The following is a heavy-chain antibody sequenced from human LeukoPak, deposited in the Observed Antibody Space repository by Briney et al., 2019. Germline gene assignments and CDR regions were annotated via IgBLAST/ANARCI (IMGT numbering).Heavy chain of an antibody. Sequence: GASVKVSCKVSGYTLTELSMHWVRQAPGKGLEWMGGFDPEAGEPIYAQKFKGRVTMTEDTSTDTAYMELSSLRAEDTAVYYCATATVTTRGYYFDYWGQGTLVTVSS. CDR3: ATATVTTRGYYFDY. J-gene: IGHJ4*02. CDR1: GYTLTELS. V-gene: IGHV1-24*01. D-gene: IGHD4-17*01. CDR2: FDPEAGEP.